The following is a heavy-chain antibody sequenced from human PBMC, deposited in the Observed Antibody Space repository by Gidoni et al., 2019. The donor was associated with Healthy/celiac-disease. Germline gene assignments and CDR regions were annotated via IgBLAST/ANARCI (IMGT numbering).Heavy chain of an antibody. J-gene: IGHJ6*02. V-gene: IGHV3-11*01. Sequence: QVQLVESGGGLVKPGGSLILSCAASGFTFSDYYMSWILQATGKGLEWVSYISSSGSTIYYADSVKGRFTISRDNAKNSLYLQMNSLRAEDTAVYYCARVNIVVVPAASQANYYYYYGMDVWGQGTTVTVSS. CDR1: GFTFSDYY. D-gene: IGHD2-2*01. CDR2: ISSSGSTI. CDR3: ARVNIVVVPAASQANYYYYYGMDV.